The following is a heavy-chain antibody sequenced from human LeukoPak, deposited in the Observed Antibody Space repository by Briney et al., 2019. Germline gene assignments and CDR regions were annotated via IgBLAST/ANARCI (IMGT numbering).Heavy chain of an antibody. D-gene: IGHD3-22*01. V-gene: IGHV3-30*02. CDR3: ARVPHPYYYDSSGYYWGFDY. Sequence: PGGSLRLSCAASGFTFNNYGMHWVRQAPGKGLEWVAFIRYNGNNQYYADSVKGRFTISRDNSKNTLYLQMNSLKGDDTAVYYCARVPHPYYYDSSGYYWGFDYWGQGTLVTVSS. J-gene: IGHJ4*02. CDR1: GFTFNNYG. CDR2: IRYNGNNQ.